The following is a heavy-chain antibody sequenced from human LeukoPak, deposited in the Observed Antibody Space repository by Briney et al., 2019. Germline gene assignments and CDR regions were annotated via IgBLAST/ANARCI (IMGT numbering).Heavy chain of an antibody. Sequence: SETLSLTCTVSGGSISSSSYYWGWIRQPPGKGLKWLGSNYYSGSTYNNPSFKSRVTNSVDTSKSQFSLKLSSVTAADTAVYYCARIRLSSWSDYWGQGTLVTVSS. J-gene: IGHJ4*02. CDR1: GGSISSSSYY. V-gene: IGHV4-39*01. CDR2: NYYSGST. D-gene: IGHD6-13*01. CDR3: ARIRLSSWSDY.